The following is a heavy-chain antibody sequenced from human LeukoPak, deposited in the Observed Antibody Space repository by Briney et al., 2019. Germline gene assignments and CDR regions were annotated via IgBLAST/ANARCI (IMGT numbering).Heavy chain of an antibody. D-gene: IGHD3/OR15-3a*01. V-gene: IGHV2-5*01. CDR3: AHSMIYVAPRVFDY. Sequence: ESGPTLVNPTQTLTLTFTFSWFSPSTSGVGVGWVRQPPGKALEWLALIFWNDDEFYSPSLKTRLTITKDTSKNQVVLTMINVDPVDTASCRCAHSMIYVAPRVFDYWGPGTLVTVSS. CDR2: IFWNDDE. CDR1: WFSPSTSGVG. J-gene: IGHJ4*02.